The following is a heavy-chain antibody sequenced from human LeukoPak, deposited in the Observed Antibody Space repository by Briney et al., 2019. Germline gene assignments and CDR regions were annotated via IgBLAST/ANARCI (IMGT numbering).Heavy chain of an antibody. CDR3: VRTISPQTALASNY. J-gene: IGHJ4*02. CDR2: INHSGST. Sequence: SETLSLTCAVYGGSFSGYYWSWIRQPPGKGLEWIWEINHSGSTNYNPSLKSRVTISVDTSKNQFSLKLSSVTAADTAVYYCVRTISPQTALASNYWGQGTLVTVSS. V-gene: IGHV4-34*01. D-gene: IGHD6-19*01. CDR1: GGSFSGYY.